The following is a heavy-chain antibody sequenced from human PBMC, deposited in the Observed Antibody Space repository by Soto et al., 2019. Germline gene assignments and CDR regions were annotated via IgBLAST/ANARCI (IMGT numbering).Heavy chain of an antibody. J-gene: IGHJ4*02. D-gene: IGHD1-26*01. CDR2: INPNGGGR. CDR3: ARGSVGPTTDFDY. Sequence: ASVKVSCKASGYTFTGFHIHWARQAPGQGPEWMGWINPNGGGRNYAQKFQGWVTMTRDTSISTAYMELSRLKSDDTAVYYCARGSVGPTTDFDYWGQGTLVTVSS. CDR1: GYTFTGFH. V-gene: IGHV1-2*04.